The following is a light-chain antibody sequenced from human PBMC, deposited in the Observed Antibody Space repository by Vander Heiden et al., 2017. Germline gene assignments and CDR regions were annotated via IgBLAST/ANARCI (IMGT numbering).Light chain of an antibody. Sequence: IVMTQSPLSLPVTPGEPASISCRSSQSLLHSNVYNYLDWYLQKPGQSPQLLIYLGSNRASGVPDRFSGSGSGTDFTLKISRVEAEDVGVYYCMQALQTPWTFGQGTKVEIK. CDR1: QSLLHSNVYNY. V-gene: IGKV2-28*01. CDR3: MQALQTPWT. J-gene: IGKJ1*01. CDR2: LGS.